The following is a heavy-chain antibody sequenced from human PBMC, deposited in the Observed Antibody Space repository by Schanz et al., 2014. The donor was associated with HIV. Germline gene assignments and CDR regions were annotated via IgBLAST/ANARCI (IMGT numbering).Heavy chain of an antibody. CDR2: IKQDGSEK. CDR3: ARVYGSGSFYNAVDY. D-gene: IGHD3-10*01. V-gene: IGHV3-7*01. J-gene: IGHJ4*02. CDR1: GFTLSYYW. Sequence: EVQLVESGGGLVQPGGSLRVSCAASGFTLSYYWMSWVRQAPGKGLEWVANIKQDGSEKYYVASVKGRFTVSRDNAKNSLYLQMNSLRAEDTAVYYCARVYGSGSFYNAVDYWGQGTLVTVS.